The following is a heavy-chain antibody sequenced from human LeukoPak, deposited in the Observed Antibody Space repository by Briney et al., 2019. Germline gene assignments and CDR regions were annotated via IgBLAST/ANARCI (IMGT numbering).Heavy chain of an antibody. Sequence: VGSLRLSCAASGFTFSSYEMNWVRQAPGKGLEWVSYISSSDSTIYYADSVKGRFTISRDNAKNSLYLQMNSLRAEDTAVYYCARELYYYDSDYYYYGMDVWGQGTTVTVSS. V-gene: IGHV3-48*03. CDR3: ARELYYYDSDYYYYGMDV. CDR2: ISSSDSTI. CDR1: GFTFSSYE. J-gene: IGHJ6*02. D-gene: IGHD3-22*01.